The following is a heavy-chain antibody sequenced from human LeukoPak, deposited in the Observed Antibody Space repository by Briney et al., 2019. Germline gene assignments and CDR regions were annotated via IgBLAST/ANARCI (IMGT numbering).Heavy chain of an antibody. D-gene: IGHD5-24*01. CDR2: IDAHGGTN. Sequence: AGSLRLSCAASRFIFSNYYMSWIRQAPGKGLEWIATIDAHGGTNYYAYSAQDRFTISRDNAKNSLFLQMNSLTAEDTAVYFCARAGTDGGYKVFDNWGQGTPVTVSS. CDR3: ARAGTDGGYKVFDN. CDR1: RFIFSNYY. J-gene: IGHJ5*02. V-gene: IGHV3-11*01.